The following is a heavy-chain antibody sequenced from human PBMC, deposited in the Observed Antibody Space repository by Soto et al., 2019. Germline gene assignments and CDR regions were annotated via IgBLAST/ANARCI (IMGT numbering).Heavy chain of an antibody. D-gene: IGHD2-21*01. CDR1: GFTFSTYS. V-gene: IGHV3-48*02. Sequence: GGSLRLSCAASGFTFSTYSMNWVRQAPGKGLEWVSYISYTSTTIYYADSVRGRFTISRDNAKNSLFLQMNSLRDEDTAVYYCARDNGLAGSFDPWGQGTLVTVSS. CDR2: ISYTSTTI. CDR3: ARDNGLAGSFDP. J-gene: IGHJ5*02.